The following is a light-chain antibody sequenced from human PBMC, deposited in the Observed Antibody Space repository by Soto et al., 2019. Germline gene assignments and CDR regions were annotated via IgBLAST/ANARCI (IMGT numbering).Light chain of an antibody. CDR1: NIGSKS. Sequence: SYELTQPPSVSVAPGKTARITCGGNNIGSKSVHWYQQKPGQAPVLVIYYDSDRPSGIPERFSGSNSGNTATLTISRVEAGDEADYYCQVWDSSSDHPLYVFGTGTKLPS. J-gene: IGLJ1*01. CDR2: YDS. CDR3: QVWDSSSDHPLYV. V-gene: IGLV3-21*04.